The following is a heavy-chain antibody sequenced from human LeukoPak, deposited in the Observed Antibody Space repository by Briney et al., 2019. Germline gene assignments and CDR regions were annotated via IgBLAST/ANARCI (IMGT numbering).Heavy chain of an antibody. Sequence: GASVKVSCKASGYTFTSYVIRWVRQAPGQGLEWMGWISAYHGNTNYAQKLQGRVTITTDKSTSTAYMELKGLISDGTAVYYGSRCRSGQICCDPWGEGTLVSVSS. V-gene: IGHV1-18*01. CDR1: GYTFTSYV. CDR2: ISAYHGNT. CDR3: SRCRSGQICCDP. D-gene: IGHD3-3*01. J-gene: IGHJ5*02.